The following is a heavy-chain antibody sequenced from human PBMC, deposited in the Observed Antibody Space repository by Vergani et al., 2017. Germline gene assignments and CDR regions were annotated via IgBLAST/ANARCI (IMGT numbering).Heavy chain of an antibody. J-gene: IGHJ5*02. CDR2: ISHSGYT. V-gene: IGHV4-38-2*02. D-gene: IGHD4-17*01. CDR3: VRLGITVTTRPYNWFDP. Sequence: QVQLQESGPGLLKPSETLSLTCTVSGYSISSGYYWGWIRQPPGKGLEWIGSISHSGYTFYSPSLKSRVSMSVDTSKNQFSLRVNSVTAADTAVYYCVRLGITVTTRPYNWFDPWGQGTLVTVSS. CDR1: GYSISSGYY.